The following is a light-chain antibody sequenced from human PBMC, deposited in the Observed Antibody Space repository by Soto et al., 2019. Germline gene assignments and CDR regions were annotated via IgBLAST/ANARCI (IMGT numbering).Light chain of an antibody. CDR2: GAS. V-gene: IGKV3D-15*01. CDR1: QFVSSN. Sequence: EIVMTQSPVTLSVSPGERATLSCRASQFVSSNLAWYQQKPDQAPRLLIYGASTRATGIPARFSGSGSGTEFTLTISNLQSEDFAVYFCQQYHNWPPITFGQGTRLEIK. J-gene: IGKJ5*01. CDR3: QQYHNWPPIT.